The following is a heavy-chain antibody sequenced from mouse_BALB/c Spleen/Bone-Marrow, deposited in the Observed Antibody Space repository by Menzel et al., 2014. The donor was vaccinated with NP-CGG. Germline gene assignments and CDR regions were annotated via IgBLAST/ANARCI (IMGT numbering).Heavy chain of an antibody. J-gene: IGHJ1*01. Sequence: EVMLVESGGGLVKPGGPLKFSCAASGFLFGTYAMSWVGKTPEKRREGVESIYSGGSTYYPDSVKGRFTISRDNARNILYLQMNSLRSEDTAMYYCARRYYGYWYFDVWGAGTTVTVSS. CDR2: IYSGGST. D-gene: IGHD1-1*01. V-gene: IGHV5-6-5*01. CDR3: ARRYYGYWYFDV. CDR1: GFLFGTYA.